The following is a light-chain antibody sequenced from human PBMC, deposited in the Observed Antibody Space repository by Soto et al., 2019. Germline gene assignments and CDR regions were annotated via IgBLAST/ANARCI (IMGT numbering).Light chain of an antibody. CDR2: GNS. J-gene: IGLJ3*02. CDR3: QSYASSLSGWV. V-gene: IGLV1-40*01. Sequence: QSVLTQPPSVSGAPGQRVTISCTGSSSNIGAGYDVHWYQQLPGTAPKHLIYGNSNRPSGVPDRCSGSKSGTSASLAITGLQAEDEADYYCQSYASSLSGWVVGGGTKLTVL. CDR1: SSNIGAGYD.